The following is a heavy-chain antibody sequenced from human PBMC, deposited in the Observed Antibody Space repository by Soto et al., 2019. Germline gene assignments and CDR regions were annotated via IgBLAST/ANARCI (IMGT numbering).Heavy chain of an antibody. Sequence: QVQLQESGPGLVKPSETLSLTCTVSGGSISSYYWSWIRQPPGKGLEWIGYIYYSGSTNYNPSLKSRVTISVDTSKNQFSLKLSSVTAADTAVYYCARGVPYYDILTGYYPTSGLGGMDVWGQGTTVTVSS. CDR2: IYYSGST. CDR1: GGSISSYY. D-gene: IGHD3-9*01. CDR3: ARGVPYYDILTGYYPTSGLGGMDV. J-gene: IGHJ6*02. V-gene: IGHV4-59*01.